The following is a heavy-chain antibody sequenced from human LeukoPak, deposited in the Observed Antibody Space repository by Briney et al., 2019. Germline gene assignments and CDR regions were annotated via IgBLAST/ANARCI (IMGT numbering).Heavy chain of an antibody. D-gene: IGHD3-22*01. J-gene: IGHJ5*02. V-gene: IGHV1-46*01. Sequence: GATVKVSCKASGYTFTSYYMHWVRQAPGQGLEWMGIINPSGGSTSYAQKFQGRVTMTRDMSTSTVYMELSSLRSEDTAVYYCARDQVDSSGYSGSNWFDPWGQGTLVTVSS. CDR3: ARDQVDSSGYSGSNWFDP. CDR2: INPSGGST. CDR1: GYTFTSYY.